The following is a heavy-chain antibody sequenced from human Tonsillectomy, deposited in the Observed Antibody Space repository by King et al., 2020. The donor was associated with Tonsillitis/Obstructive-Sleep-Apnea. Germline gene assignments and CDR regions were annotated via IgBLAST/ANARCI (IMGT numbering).Heavy chain of an antibody. J-gene: IGHJ5*02. D-gene: IGHD6-19*01. CDR3: ARDASGAVGNTPLNWFGA. CDR2: INPSGGST. CDR1: GYTFTSYY. Sequence: QLVQSGAEVKKPGASVKVSCKASGYTFTSYYMHWVRQAPGQGLEWMGIINPSGGSTSYAQKFQGRVTMTRDTSTSTVYMELSSLRSEDTAGYYLARDASGAVGNTPLNWFGAWGQGTLVTVSS. V-gene: IGHV1-46*01.